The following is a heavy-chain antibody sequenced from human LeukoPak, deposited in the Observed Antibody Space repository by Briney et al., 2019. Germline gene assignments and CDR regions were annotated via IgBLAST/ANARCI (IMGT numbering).Heavy chain of an antibody. CDR2: ISYDGSNK. V-gene: IGHV3-30-3*01. CDR1: GFTFSSYA. J-gene: IGHJ6*02. CDR3: ARDLGAAPPNGGMDV. Sequence: GGSLRLSCAASGFTFSSYAMHWVRQAPGKGLEWVAVISYDGSNKYYADSVKGRFTISRDNSKNTLYLQMNSLRAEDTAVYYCARDLGAAPPNGGMDVWGQGTTVTVSS. D-gene: IGHD1-26*01.